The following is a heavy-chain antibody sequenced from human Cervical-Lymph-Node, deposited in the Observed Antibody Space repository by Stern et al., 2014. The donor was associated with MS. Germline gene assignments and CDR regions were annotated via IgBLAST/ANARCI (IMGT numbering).Heavy chain of an antibody. D-gene: IGHD6-19*01. J-gene: IGHJ4*02. CDR1: GFTFSSYA. CDR2: MSVSDVCT. Sequence: EMQLEESGGTLVQPGGSLRLSCAASGFTFSSYAMSWVRQAPGKGMEWVSVMSVSDVCTFYADSVKGRFTISRDNSKNTLFLQMNSLRAEDTAVYYCAKVYGSGPFDYWGQGTLVTVSS. CDR3: AKVYGSGPFDY. V-gene: IGHV3-23*04.